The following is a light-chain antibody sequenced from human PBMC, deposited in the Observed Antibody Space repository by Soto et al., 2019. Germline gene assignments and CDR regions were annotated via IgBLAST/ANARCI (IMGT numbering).Light chain of an antibody. CDR1: QSISSY. CDR2: AAS. V-gene: IGKV1-39*01. Sequence: DIQMTQSPSSLSASVGDRVTNTCRASQSISSYLNWYQQKPGKAPKLLIYAASSLQSGVPSRFSGSGSGTDFTLTISSLQPEDFATYYCQQSYSTPWWFGQGTKVDIK. J-gene: IGKJ1*01. CDR3: QQSYSTPWW.